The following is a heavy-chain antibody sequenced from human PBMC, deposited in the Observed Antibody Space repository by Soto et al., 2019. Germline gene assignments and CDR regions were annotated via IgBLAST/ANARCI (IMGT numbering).Heavy chain of an antibody. V-gene: IGHV4-34*01. CDR2: INHSGST. CDR1: GGSFSGYY. Sequence: PSETLSLTCAVYGGSFSGYYWSWIRQPQGKGLEWIGEINHSGSTNYNPSLHIRVTISLDTSKNQFSLKLSSVTAADTAVYFCSSGGWLRPPSASCFDPWGQGTLVTVSS. D-gene: IGHD3-22*01. J-gene: IGHJ5*02. CDR3: SSGGWLRPPSASCFDP.